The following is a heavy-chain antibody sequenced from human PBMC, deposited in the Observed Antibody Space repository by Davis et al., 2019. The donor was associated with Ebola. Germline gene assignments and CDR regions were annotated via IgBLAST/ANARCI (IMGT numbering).Heavy chain of an antibody. CDR2: IYPGDSDT. V-gene: IGHV5-51*01. Sequence: KVSCKGSGYSFTSYWIGWVRQMPGKGLEWMGIIYPGDSDTRYSPSFQGQVTISADKSISTAYLQWSSLKASDTAMYYCARLKRPNYYYYYGMDVWGKGTTVTVSS. D-gene: IGHD5-24*01. CDR3: ARLKRPNYYYYYGMDV. J-gene: IGHJ6*04. CDR1: GYSFTSYW.